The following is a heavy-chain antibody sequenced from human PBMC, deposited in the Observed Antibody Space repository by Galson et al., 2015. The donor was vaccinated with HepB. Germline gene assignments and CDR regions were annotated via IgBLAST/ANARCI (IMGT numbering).Heavy chain of an antibody. CDR1: AFTFRDHA. CDR2: IGSNTYRGGP. J-gene: IGHJ3*02. D-gene: IGHD2-15*01. V-gene: IGHV3-49*03. CDR3: AREVVVWPGGDAFDI. Sequence: SPRLSCAASAFTFRDHAIGCFRQAPRKGLEWVRYIGSNTYRGGPDNAPAVKDRFIISRDDSKGIAYLQMNSLKTEDTAVYFCAREVVVWPGGDAFDIWGPGTMVTVSS.